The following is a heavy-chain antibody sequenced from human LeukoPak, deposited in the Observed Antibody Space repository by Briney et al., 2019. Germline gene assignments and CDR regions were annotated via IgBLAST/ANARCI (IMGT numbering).Heavy chain of an antibody. V-gene: IGHV5-51*01. CDR3: ARELSYGPRAGDY. D-gene: IGHD1-7*01. CDR2: IYGDSDT. CDR1: GYIFTDYW. Sequence: GESLKISCKASGYIFTDYWSGWVRQMPGKGLEWMGIIYGDSDTRYSPSFQGQVTISADTSINTACLEWSSLKASDSAMYYCARELSYGPRAGDYWGQGTLVTVSS. J-gene: IGHJ4*02.